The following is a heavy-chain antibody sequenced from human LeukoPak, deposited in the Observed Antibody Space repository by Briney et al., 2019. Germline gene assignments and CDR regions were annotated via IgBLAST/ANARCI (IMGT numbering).Heavy chain of an antibody. V-gene: IGHV3-30*03. CDR2: ISYDGSNK. CDR1: GFTFSSYG. CDR3: ARSRNYFDY. Sequence: PGGSLRLSCAASGFTFSSYGMHWVRLAPGKGLEWVAVISYDGSNKYYADSVKGRFTISRDNSKNTLYLQMNSLRAEDTAVYYCARSRNYFDYWGQGTLVTVSS. J-gene: IGHJ4*02. D-gene: IGHD1-1*01.